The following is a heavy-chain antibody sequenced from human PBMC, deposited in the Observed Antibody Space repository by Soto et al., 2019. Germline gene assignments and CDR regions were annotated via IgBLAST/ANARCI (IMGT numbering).Heavy chain of an antibody. CDR3: ARSQGSSTSLEIYYYYYYGMDV. CDR1: GGTFSSYA. V-gene: IGHV1-69*01. D-gene: IGHD2-2*01. Sequence: QVQLVQSGAEVKKPGSSVTVSCKASGGTFSSYAISWVRQAPGQGLEWMGGNIPSSDTTNYAQKFQGRATITADESTSTAYMELSSLRSEDTAVYYCARSQGSSTSLEIYYYYYYGMDVWGQGTTVTVSS. CDR2: NIPSSDTT. J-gene: IGHJ6*02.